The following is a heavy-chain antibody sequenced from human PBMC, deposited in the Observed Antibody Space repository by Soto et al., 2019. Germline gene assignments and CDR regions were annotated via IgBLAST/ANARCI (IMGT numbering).Heavy chain of an antibody. D-gene: IGHD3-10*01. CDR2: IYWDDDK. CDR3: AHRHITMVRGAQSTNWFDP. Sequence: QITLKESGPTLVKPTQTLTLTCTFSGFSLSTSGVGVGWIRQPPGKALEWLALIYWDDDKRYSPYLKSRLTISKDTAKNQVVLTMTTMDPVDTATYYCAHRHITMVRGAQSTNWFDPWGQGTLVTVSS. J-gene: IGHJ5*02. CDR1: GFSLSTSGVG. V-gene: IGHV2-5*02.